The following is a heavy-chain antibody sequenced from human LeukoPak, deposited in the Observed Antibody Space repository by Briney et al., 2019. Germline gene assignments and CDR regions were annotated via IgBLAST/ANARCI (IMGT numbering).Heavy chain of an antibody. V-gene: IGHV4-4*02. CDR3: ARDSGNSGYDYSGDY. CDR1: GFTVSRYW. CDR2: IYHSGST. D-gene: IGHD5-12*01. J-gene: IGHJ4*02. Sequence: KTGGPLRLSCAASGFTVSRYWMHWVRQPPGKGLEWVGEIYHSGSTNYSPSLKSRVTISVDKSKNKFSLKLSSVTAADTAVYYCARDSGNSGYDYSGDYWGQGTLVTVSS.